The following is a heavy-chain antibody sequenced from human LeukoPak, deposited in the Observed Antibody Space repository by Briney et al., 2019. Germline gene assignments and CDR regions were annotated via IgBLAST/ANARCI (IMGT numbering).Heavy chain of an antibody. V-gene: IGHV3-23*01. J-gene: IGHJ4*02. CDR2: ISGSGDDT. CDR1: GFTFSNYG. D-gene: IGHD2-21*02. Sequence: GGSLRLSCAASGFTFSNYGMNWVRQAPGKGLEWVSAISGSGDDTPYADSVEGRFTISRDNSRNTLYLQMNSLRVEDTAVYFCAKPPRVVVVTAFDSWGQGTLVTVSS. CDR3: AKPPRVVVVTAFDS.